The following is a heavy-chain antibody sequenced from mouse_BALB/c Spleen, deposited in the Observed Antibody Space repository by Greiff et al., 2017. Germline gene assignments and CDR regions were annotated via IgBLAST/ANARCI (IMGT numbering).Heavy chain of an antibody. J-gene: IGHJ1*01. Sequence: LQQPGSELVRPGASVKLSCKASGYTFTSYWMHWVKQRPGQGLEWIGNIYPGSGSTNYDEKFKSKATLTVDTSSSTAYMQLSSLTSEDSAVYYCTRDGYYGYWYFDVWGAGTTVTVSS. CDR3: TRDGYYGYWYFDV. CDR1: GYTFTSYW. V-gene: IGHV1S22*01. CDR2: IYPGSGST. D-gene: IGHD2-3*01.